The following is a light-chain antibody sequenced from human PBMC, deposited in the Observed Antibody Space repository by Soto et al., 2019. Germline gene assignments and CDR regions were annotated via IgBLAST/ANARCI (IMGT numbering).Light chain of an antibody. CDR1: QSIGSN. CDR3: QQYYNWPRT. V-gene: IGKV3-15*01. CDR2: GAS. Sequence: EIVMTQSPATPSVSPGERATLSCRASQSIGSNLAWYLQKPGQAPRLLIYGASTRATGLPARFSGSGSGTEFTLTISNLQSEDFAVYYCQQYYNWPRTFGQGTKVDI. J-gene: IGKJ1*01.